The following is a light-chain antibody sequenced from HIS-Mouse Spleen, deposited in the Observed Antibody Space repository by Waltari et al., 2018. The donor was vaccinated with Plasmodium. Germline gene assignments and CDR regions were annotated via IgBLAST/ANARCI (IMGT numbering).Light chain of an antibody. CDR3: QQYNNWPFT. V-gene: IGKV3-20*01. CDR1: QSVSSSY. J-gene: IGKJ3*01. CDR2: GAS. Sequence: EIVLTQSPGTLSLSPGERATLSCRASQSVSSSYLAWYQQKPGQAPRLLIYGASSRAPGIPDRFSGSGSGTDFTLTISSLQSEDFAVYYCQQYNNWPFTFGPGTKVDIK.